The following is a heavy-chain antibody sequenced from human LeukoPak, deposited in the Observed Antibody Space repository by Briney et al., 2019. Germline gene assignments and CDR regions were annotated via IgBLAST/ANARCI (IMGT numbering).Heavy chain of an antibody. D-gene: IGHD2-8*01. J-gene: IGHJ4*02. Sequence: GGSLRLSCAASGFTFSSYAMSWVRQAPGKGLEWVSAISGSGGSTYYADPVKGRFTISRDNSKNTLYLQMNSLRAEDTAVYYCATLRYCTNGVCSYVWGSYRYLYYWGQGTLVTVSS. CDR3: ATLRYCTNGVCSYVWGSYRYLYY. V-gene: IGHV3-23*01. CDR2: ISGSGGST. CDR1: GFTFSSYA.